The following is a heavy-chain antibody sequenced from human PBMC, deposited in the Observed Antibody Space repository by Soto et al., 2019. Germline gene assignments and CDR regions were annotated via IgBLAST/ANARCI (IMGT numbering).Heavy chain of an antibody. CDR2: ISGSGGNT. V-gene: IGHV3-23*01. J-gene: IGHJ1*01. CDR1: GFTFSSYA. D-gene: IGHD3-9*01. CDR3: AKDPTGPPRHLAD. Sequence: GGSLRLSCAASGFTFSSYAMNWVRQAPGKGLEWVSAISGSGGNTYYADSVKGRFTISRDNSKNTLYLQMNSLRAEDTAVYYWAKDPTGPPRHLADWGQGTLVTVAS.